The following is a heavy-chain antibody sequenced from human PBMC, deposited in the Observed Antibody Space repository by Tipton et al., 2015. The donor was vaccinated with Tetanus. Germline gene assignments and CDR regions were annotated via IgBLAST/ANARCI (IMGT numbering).Heavy chain of an antibody. D-gene: IGHD2-15*01. CDR3: ARYGKGYCSGGDCYSDGFDI. CDR1: GGSISSSSYY. V-gene: IGHV4-61*05. Sequence: TLSLTCTVSGGSISSSSYYWGWIRQPPGKALEWIGHAYYSGSANYNPSLKSRITISVDTSSDQFSLRLTSVTAADTAVYYCARYGKGYCSGGDCYSDGFDIWGQGTMVTVSS. J-gene: IGHJ3*02. CDR2: AYYSGSA.